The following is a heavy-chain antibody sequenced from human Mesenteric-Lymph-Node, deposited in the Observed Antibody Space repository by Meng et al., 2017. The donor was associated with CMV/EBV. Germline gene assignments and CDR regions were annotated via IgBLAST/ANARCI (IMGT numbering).Heavy chain of an antibody. Sequence: SGTTFSTSAISWVRQTPGQGPEWMGGIIPVFGTEKCAQSFQRRVTISTDSTNTAYLDLSSLRSDDTAVYYCAIGEQGATTKFRHVDFWGQGTLVTVSS. CDR2: IIPVFGTE. D-gene: IGHD1-26*01. V-gene: IGHV1-69*05. CDR1: GTTFSTSA. J-gene: IGHJ4*02. CDR3: AIGEQGATTKFRHVDF.